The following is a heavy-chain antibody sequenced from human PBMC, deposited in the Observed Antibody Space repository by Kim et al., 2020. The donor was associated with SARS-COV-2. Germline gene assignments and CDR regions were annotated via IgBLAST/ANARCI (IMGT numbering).Heavy chain of an antibody. CDR3: ARDSLPTSYCSGSSCYSY. Sequence: GGSLRLSCAASGFTFSRYTMHWVRQAPGKGLEWVSSISEDGDYIYYADSVKGRFTISRDNVEHSLYLQMNSLGAEDTAVYYCARDSLPTSYCSGSSCYSYWGQGTLVTVSS. V-gene: IGHV3-21*01. J-gene: IGHJ4*02. D-gene: IGHD2-15*01. CDR1: GFTFSRYT. CDR2: ISEDGDYI.